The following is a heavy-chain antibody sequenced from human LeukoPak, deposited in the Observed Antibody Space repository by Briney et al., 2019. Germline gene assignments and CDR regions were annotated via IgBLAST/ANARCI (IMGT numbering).Heavy chain of an antibody. J-gene: IGHJ4*02. CDR2: ISGSGSPM. D-gene: IGHD6-13*01. CDR3: ARDRGISAGSDFDY. Sequence: HPGGSLRLSCAASGFIFNNYEMNWVRQAPGKGLEWVSSISGSGSPMYYADSVKGRFIISRDNAKDSVSLQMNSLRAEDTAVYFCARDRGISAGSDFDYWGQGTLVTVSS. CDR1: GFIFNNYE. V-gene: IGHV3-48*03.